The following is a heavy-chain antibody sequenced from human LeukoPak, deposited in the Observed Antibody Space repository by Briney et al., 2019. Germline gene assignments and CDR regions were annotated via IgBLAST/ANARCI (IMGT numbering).Heavy chain of an antibody. CDR3: ARDRGSSGWYEFDY. J-gene: IGHJ4*02. D-gene: IGHD6-19*01. CDR2: IKPDGSEK. Sequence: GGSLRLSCVASGFTFRTYAMNWVRQAPGKGLEWVASIKPDGSEKYYVDSVKGRFTISRDSAKSSLYLQMNTLRAEDTAVYYCARDRGSSGWYEFDYWGQGTLVTVSS. CDR1: GFTFRTYA. V-gene: IGHV3-7*01.